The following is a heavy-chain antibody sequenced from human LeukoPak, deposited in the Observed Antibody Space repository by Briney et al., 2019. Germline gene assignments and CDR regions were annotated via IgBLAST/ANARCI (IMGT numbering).Heavy chain of an antibody. Sequence: GGSLRLSCATSGFTFSTYAMNWVRQAPGKGLEWVSTISDSGSSTYYADSVKGRFTTSRDNSKNTLYLQLNSLRAEDTAVYYCAKRWGSSTSPVRYFDYWGQGALVTVSS. D-gene: IGHD2-2*01. CDR3: AKRWGSSTSPVRYFDY. V-gene: IGHV3-23*01. J-gene: IGHJ4*02. CDR2: ISDSGSST. CDR1: GFTFSTYA.